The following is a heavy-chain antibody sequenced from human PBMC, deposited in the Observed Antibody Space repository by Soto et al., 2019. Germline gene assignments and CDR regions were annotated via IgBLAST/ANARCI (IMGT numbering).Heavy chain of an antibody. D-gene: IGHD6-13*01. CDR2: ISGSGGST. Sequence: PGGSLRLSCAASGFTFSSYAMSWVRQAPGKGLEWVSAISGSGGSTYYADSVKGRFTISRDNSKNTLYLQMNSLRAEDTAVYYCAKSRIAASSGVRYYGMDVWGQGTPVTVYS. J-gene: IGHJ6*02. V-gene: IGHV3-23*01. CDR3: AKSRIAASSGVRYYGMDV. CDR1: GFTFSSYA.